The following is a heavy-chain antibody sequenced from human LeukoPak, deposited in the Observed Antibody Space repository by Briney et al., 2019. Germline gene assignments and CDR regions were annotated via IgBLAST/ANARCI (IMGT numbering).Heavy chain of an antibody. CDR1: GFTFTSYA. D-gene: IGHD5-12*01. CDR2: IRSKVHDSTP. V-gene: IGHV3-49*04. Sequence: PGGSLRLSCAASGFTFTSYAMSWVRQAPGKGLEWVGFIRSKVHDSTPQYAASVKGRFTISRDDSKDTAYLQMINLKTEDTAIYYCTRAGGFDNFLDYWGQGTPVTVSS. CDR3: TRAGGFDNFLDY. J-gene: IGHJ4*02.